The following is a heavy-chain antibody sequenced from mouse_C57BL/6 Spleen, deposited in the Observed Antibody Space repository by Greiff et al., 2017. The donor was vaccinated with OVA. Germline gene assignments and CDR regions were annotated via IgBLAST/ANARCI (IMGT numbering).Heavy chain of an antibody. V-gene: IGHV5-17*01. Sequence: EVKLVESGGGLVKPGGSLKLSCAASGFTFSDYGMHWVRQDPEKGLEWVAYNSSGSSTIYYADTVKGRFTISRDNAKNTLFLQMTSLRSEDTAMYYCARRYYGSSTGYFDVWGTGTTVTVSS. CDR3: ARRYYGSSTGYFDV. CDR1: GFTFSDYG. D-gene: IGHD1-1*01. CDR2: NSSGSSTI. J-gene: IGHJ1*03.